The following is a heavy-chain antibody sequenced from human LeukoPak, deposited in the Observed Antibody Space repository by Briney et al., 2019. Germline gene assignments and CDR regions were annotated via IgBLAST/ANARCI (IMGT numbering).Heavy chain of an antibody. J-gene: IGHJ6*02. Sequence: GGSLRLSCAASGFTFSDYYMSWIRQAPGKGLEWVSYISSSGSTIYYADSVKGRFTISRDNAKNSLYLQMNSLRAEDTAVYYCARARAAIGDYYYYGMDVWGQGTTVTVSS. CDR3: ARARAAIGDYYYYGMDV. CDR1: GFTFSDYY. V-gene: IGHV3-11*01. CDR2: ISSSGSTI. D-gene: IGHD2-2*02.